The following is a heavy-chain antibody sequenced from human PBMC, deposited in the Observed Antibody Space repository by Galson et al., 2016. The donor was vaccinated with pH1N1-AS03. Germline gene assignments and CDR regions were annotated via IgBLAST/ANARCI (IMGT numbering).Heavy chain of an antibody. J-gene: IGHJ4*02. V-gene: IGHV3-21*01. Sequence: SLRLSCAASGFPFSGYSMNWVRQAPGKGLEWVSFISTTSSSIYYADSVKGRFTISRDNAKNSLFLQMNSLRDEDTAVYYCARDGPPQDISVAGSIVFWGQATLVTVPS. D-gene: IGHD6-19*01. CDR2: ISTTSSSI. CDR1: GFPFSGYS. CDR3: ARDGPPQDISVAGSIVF.